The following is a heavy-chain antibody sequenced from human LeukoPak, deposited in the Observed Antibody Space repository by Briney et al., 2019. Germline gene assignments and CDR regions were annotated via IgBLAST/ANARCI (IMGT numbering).Heavy chain of an antibody. CDR2: IYYSGST. V-gene: IGHV4-59*01. J-gene: IGHJ6*03. CDR3: ATGSNYYDSSGYPNPYYYYYMDV. D-gene: IGHD3-22*01. CDR1: GGSISSYY. Sequence: PSETLSLTCTVSGGSISSYYWSWIRQPPGKGLEWIGYIYYSGSTNYNPSLKSRVTISVDTSKNQFSLKLSSVTAADTDVYYCATGSNYYDSSGYPNPYYYYYMDVWGKGTTVTVSS.